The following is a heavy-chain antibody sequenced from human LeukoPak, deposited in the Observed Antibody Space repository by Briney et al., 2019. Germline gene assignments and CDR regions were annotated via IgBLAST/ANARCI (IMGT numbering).Heavy chain of an antibody. Sequence: GGSLRLSCAASGFTFGRYSMNWVRQAPGKGLEWVSYIRGSGGTTYYADSVKGRFTISRDNAKNSLYLQLNSLRDEDTAVYYCVRDPDALDYWGQGTLVTVSS. V-gene: IGHV3-48*02. CDR2: IRGSGGTT. CDR3: VRDPDALDY. CDR1: GFTFGRYS. J-gene: IGHJ4*02.